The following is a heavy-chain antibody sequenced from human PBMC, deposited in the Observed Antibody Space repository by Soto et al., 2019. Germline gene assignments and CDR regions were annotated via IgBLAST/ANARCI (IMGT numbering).Heavy chain of an antibody. D-gene: IGHD1-1*01. CDR3: AKDKPTTTAFDY. CDR1: GFTISSSA. V-gene: IGHV3-23*01. CDR2: ISDRGDTT. J-gene: IGHJ4*02. Sequence: EVQLLESGGGLVQPGGSLRLSCAASGFTISSSAMSWVRQAPGKGLEWVSAISDRGDTTHYADSVKGRFTISRDTSKNTLYLQIYTLRAEDTAVYYCAKDKPTTTAFDYWGRGTLVTVS.